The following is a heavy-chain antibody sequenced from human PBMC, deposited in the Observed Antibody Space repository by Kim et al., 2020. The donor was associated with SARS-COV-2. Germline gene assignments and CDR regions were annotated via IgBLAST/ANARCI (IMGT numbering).Heavy chain of an antibody. J-gene: IGHJ4*02. Sequence: GDTNYTPSLKSRVTMSVDTSQNQFSLKLNSMTAADTAVYFCAGGGGWLTDHWGQGTLVIVSS. CDR2: GDT. D-gene: IGHD6-19*01. CDR3: AGGGGWLTDH. V-gene: IGHV4-59*09.